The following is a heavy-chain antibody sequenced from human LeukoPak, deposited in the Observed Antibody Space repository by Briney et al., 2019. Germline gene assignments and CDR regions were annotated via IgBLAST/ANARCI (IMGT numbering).Heavy chain of an antibody. D-gene: IGHD1-26*01. Sequence: ASVKVSCKASGYTFTSYGISWVRQAPGQGLEWMGWISAYNGNTNYAQKLQGRVTMTTDTSTSTAYMELRSLRSDDTAVYYCARDNGKVGATTLDYWGQGTLVTVSS. J-gene: IGHJ4*02. V-gene: IGHV1-18*01. CDR3: ARDNGKVGATTLDY. CDR2: ISAYNGNT. CDR1: GYTFTSYG.